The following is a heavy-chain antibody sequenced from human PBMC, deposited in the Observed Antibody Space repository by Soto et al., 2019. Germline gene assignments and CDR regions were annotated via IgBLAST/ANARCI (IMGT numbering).Heavy chain of an antibody. D-gene: IGHD3-10*01. Sequence: QITLKESGPALVKPTQTLTLTCTFSGFSLSSSDMAVGWIRQPPGKALEWLALIYWDDDKRYSPSVKNRLTITKDTSKNQVVRMMTNMDPVDTGTYDCAHFYASIRSPVEAVDVWGQGTTVSVSS. V-gene: IGHV2-5*02. CDR1: GFSLSSSDMA. CDR2: IYWDDDK. J-gene: IGHJ3*01. CDR3: AHFYASIRSPVEAVDV.